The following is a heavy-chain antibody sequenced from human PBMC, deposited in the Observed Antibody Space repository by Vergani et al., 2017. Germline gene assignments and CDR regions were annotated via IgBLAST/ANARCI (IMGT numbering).Heavy chain of an antibody. CDR2: ISGSGSTT. J-gene: IGHJ4*02. D-gene: IGHD6-25*01. CDR3: AKKGLCVTARGYTTPMDTLQY. Sequence: EVQLLESGGGLVQPGGSLRLSCAASGFSFSDYAMSWVRQAPGKGLEWVAAISGSGSTTYYADSVKGRFTVSRDNSKNTLFLQMNSLRAADTAVYYCAKKGLCVTARGYTTPMDTLQYWGQGALVTVSS. CDR1: GFSFSDYA. V-gene: IGHV3-23*01.